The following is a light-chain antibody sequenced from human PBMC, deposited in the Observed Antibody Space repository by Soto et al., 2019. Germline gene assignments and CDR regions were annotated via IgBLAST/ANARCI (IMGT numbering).Light chain of an antibody. CDR2: GAS. V-gene: IGKV3-20*01. Sequence: EIVLTQSPGTLSLSPGERATLSCRASQSVSSSYLAWYQQKPGQAPRLLIYGASSRATGIPDRLSGSGSGTDFTLTISRLEPEDFAVYYCQQYGSLPPYTFGQGTKLEIK. J-gene: IGKJ2*01. CDR3: QQYGSLPPYT. CDR1: QSVSSSY.